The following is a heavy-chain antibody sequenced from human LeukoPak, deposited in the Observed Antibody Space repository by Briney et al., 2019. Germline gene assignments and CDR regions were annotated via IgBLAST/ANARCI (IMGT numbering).Heavy chain of an antibody. CDR2: ISAYNGNT. D-gene: IGHD3-22*01. V-gene: IGHV1-18*01. J-gene: IGHJ4*02. CDR3: ARDHPGTSITMIVVPTIDY. Sequence: GASVRVSCKASGYTFTGYGISWVRQAPGQGLEWMGWISAYNGNTNYAQKLQGRVTMTTDTSTSTAYMELRSLRSDDTAVYYCARDHPGTSITMIVVPTIDYWGQGTLVTVSS. CDR1: GYTFTGYG.